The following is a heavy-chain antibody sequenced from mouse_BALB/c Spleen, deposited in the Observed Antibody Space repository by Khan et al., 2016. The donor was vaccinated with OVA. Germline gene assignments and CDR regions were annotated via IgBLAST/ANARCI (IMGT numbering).Heavy chain of an antibody. J-gene: IGHJ4*01. V-gene: IGHV3-2*02. Sequence: EVQLQESGPGLVKPSQSLSLTCTVTGYSITSDYAWNWIRQFPGNKLEWMGYISYSGSTSYNPSLKSRISITRDTSKNQFFLQLNSVTTEDTATDYCARVGYDGYAMDDWGQGTSVTVSA. CDR1: GYSITSDYA. CDR2: ISYSGST. D-gene: IGHD2-2*01. CDR3: ARVGYDGYAMDD.